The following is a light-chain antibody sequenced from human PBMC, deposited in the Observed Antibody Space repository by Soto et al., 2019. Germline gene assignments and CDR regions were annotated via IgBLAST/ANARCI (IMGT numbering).Light chain of an antibody. J-gene: IGKJ4*01. Sequence: EIVMTQSPATLSVSPGERATLSCRASQSVSSDLAWYLQKPGQAPRLLIYGASTRATGIPAGFSGSGSGKEFTLIISSLQSEDFAVYYCHQYNNWPLTFGGGTKVEIK. CDR2: GAS. CDR1: QSVSSD. V-gene: IGKV3-15*01. CDR3: HQYNNWPLT.